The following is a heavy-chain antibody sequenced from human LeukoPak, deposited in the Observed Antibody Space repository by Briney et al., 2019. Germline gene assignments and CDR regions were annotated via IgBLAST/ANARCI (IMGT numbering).Heavy chain of an antibody. D-gene: IGHD3-22*01. Sequence: GGSLRLSCAASGFTSSSYWMHWVRQAPGKGLVWVSRINSDGSSTSYADSVKGRFTISRDNAKNTLYLQMNSLRAEDTAVYYCAKAYGSSGLIDYWGQGTLVTVSS. CDR3: AKAYGSSGLIDY. J-gene: IGHJ4*02. V-gene: IGHV3-74*01. CDR1: GFTSSSYW. CDR2: INSDGSST.